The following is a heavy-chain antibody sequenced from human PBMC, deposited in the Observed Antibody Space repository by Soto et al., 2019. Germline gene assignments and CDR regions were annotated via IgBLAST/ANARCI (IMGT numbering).Heavy chain of an antibody. J-gene: IGHJ4*02. Sequence: XESLKISCKGSGYSFSGYWITWVRQKPGKGLEWMGRIDPSDSQTYYSPSFRGHVTISVTKSITTVFLQWSSLRASDTAMYYCARQIYDSDTGPNFQYYFDSWGQGTPVTVSS. D-gene: IGHD3-22*01. CDR3: ARQIYDSDTGPNFQYYFDS. CDR2: IDPSDSQT. V-gene: IGHV5-10-1*01. CDR1: GYSFSGYW.